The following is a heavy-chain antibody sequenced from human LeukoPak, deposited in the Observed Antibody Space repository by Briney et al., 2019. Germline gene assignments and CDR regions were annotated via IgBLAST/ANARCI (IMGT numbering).Heavy chain of an antibody. CDR1: GFSFSSYE. D-gene: IGHD6-19*01. CDR2: ISPSGSTK. CDR3: TKLAVASADT. Sequence: PGGSLRLSCAASGFSFSSYEMNWVRQAPGKGLEWVSNISPSGSTKYYADSVKGRFTVSRDNAKNSLHLQMSSLRAGDTGVYYCTKLAVASADTWGQGTLVTVSS. J-gene: IGHJ5*02. V-gene: IGHV3-48*03.